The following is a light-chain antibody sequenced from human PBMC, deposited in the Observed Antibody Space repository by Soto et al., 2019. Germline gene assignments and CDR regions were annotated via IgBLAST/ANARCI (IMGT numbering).Light chain of an antibody. CDR1: SSDVGGYNY. J-gene: IGLJ3*02. Sequence: QSALTQPASVSGSPGQSITISCTGTSSDVGGYNYVSWYQQYPGKAPKLMIYEVSSRPSGVSDRFSGSKSGNTASLTISGLQAEDEADYYCSSFTTSSTRVFGGGTQLTVL. CDR2: EVS. CDR3: SSFTTSSTRV. V-gene: IGLV2-14*01.